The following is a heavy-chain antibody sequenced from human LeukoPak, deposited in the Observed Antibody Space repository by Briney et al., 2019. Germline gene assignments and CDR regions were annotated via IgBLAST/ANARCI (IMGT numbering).Heavy chain of an antibody. CDR3: ASYTYANYYGSGSYYNDAFDI. CDR1: GGSISSNDYY. Sequence: SETLSLTCTVSGGSISSNDYYWGWIRQPPGKGLEWIGTVYYSGSTNYNPSLKSRVTISVDTSKNQFSLKLSSVTAADTAVYYCASYTYANYYGSGSYYNDAFDIWGQGTMVTVSS. J-gene: IGHJ3*02. D-gene: IGHD3-10*01. V-gene: IGHV4-39*07. CDR2: VYYSGST.